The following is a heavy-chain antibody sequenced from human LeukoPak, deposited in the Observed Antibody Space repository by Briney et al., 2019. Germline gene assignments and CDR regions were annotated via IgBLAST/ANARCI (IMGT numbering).Heavy chain of an antibody. V-gene: IGHV3-48*01. D-gene: IGHD6-19*01. CDR3: AREGQIEGSSGWYETREGYFDY. J-gene: IGHJ4*02. CDR2: ISSSSSTI. Sequence: SGGSLRLSCAASGFTFSSYSMNWVRQAPGKGLEWVSYISSSSSTIYYADSVKGRFTISRDNSKNTLYLQMNSLRAEDTAVYYCAREGQIEGSSGWYETREGYFDYWGQGTLVTVSS. CDR1: GFTFSSYS.